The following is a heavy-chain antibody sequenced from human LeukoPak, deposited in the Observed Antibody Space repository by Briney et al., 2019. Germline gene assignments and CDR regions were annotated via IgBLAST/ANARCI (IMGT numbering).Heavy chain of an antibody. D-gene: IGHD5-12*01. Sequence: PSETLSLTCTVSGDSITNGIFHWSWIRQPAGKELEWIGRIYTGGNTAYNPSLNSRVTISLDTSNTQLSLKLTSVTAADTAVYYCARGGDYGSAYDYFRYWGQGTLVSVSS. CDR3: ARGGDYGSAYDYFRY. V-gene: IGHV4-61*02. CDR2: IYTGGNT. J-gene: IGHJ4*02. CDR1: GDSITNGIFH.